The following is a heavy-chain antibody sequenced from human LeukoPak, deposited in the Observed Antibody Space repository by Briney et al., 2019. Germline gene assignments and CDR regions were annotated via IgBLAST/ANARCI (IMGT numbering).Heavy chain of an antibody. CDR2: IYYSGST. D-gene: IGHD6-13*01. J-gene: IGHJ5*02. Sequence: SETLSLTCTVSGGSISSSSYYWGWIRQPPGKGLEWIGSIYYSGSTYYNPSLKSRVTISVDTSKNQFSLKLSSVTAADTAVYYCARERRVSIAAAGTNWFDPWGQGTLVTVSS. CDR1: GGSISSSSYY. V-gene: IGHV4-39*07. CDR3: ARERRVSIAAAGTNWFDP.